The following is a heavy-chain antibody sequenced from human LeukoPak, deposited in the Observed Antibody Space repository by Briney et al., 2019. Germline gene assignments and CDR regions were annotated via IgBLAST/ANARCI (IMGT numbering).Heavy chain of an antibody. CDR2: ITSSSGTM. Sequence: GGSLRLSCAASGFTFNSYSMNWVRQAPGKGLEWISYITSSSGTMYYADSVKGRFTISRDNAKNSLYLQMNSLRAEDTAVYYCARAGGSYQVFDYWGQGTLVTVSS. V-gene: IGHV3-48*01. CDR1: GFTFNSYS. CDR3: ARAGGSYQVFDY. D-gene: IGHD1-26*01. J-gene: IGHJ4*02.